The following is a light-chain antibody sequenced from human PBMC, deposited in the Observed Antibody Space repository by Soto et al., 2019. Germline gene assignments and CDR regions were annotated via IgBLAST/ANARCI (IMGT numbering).Light chain of an antibody. J-gene: IGKJ1*01. V-gene: IGKV1-5*03. Sequence: DIQMTPSPSPLSASVGDRVTVTGRASQSMGRSLAWYHHQPGKPPKLLIYQASSLEGGVPSRFRGSGSEREITLTNSSLQPEDFATYYCQQYLSYPRTFGQGTKVDIK. CDR2: QAS. CDR1: QSMGRS. CDR3: QQYLSYPRT.